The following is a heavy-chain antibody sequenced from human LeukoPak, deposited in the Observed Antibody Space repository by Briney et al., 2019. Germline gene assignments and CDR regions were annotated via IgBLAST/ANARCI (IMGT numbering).Heavy chain of an antibody. D-gene: IGHD1-20*01. CDR1: DKSLKGYY. J-gene: IGHJ5*02. Sequence: SETLSLTCAVYDKSLKGYYWSWIRQPPGKGLEWIGQINDRGSTNYNPSLKSRATISLDTPKKQFSLRLSSVTAADTAVFYCARGRVTDNWNGGHWFDPWGRGTLVIVSS. CDR2: INDRGST. CDR3: ARGRVTDNWNGGHWFDP. V-gene: IGHV4-34*01.